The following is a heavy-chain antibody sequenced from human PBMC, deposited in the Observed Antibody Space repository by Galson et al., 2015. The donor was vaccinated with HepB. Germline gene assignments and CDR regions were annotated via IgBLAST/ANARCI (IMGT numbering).Heavy chain of an antibody. J-gene: IGHJ4*02. CDR2: IYSGGST. V-gene: IGHV3-66*02. CDR3: ARDPPGVAAAGSGH. Sequence: SLRLSCAVSGFTVYNNYMSWVRQAPGKGLEWVSLIYSGGSTHYADSVKGRFTISRDKSKNTLYLEMNSLKPEDTAVYYCARDPPGVAAAGSGHWGQGTLVTVSS. CDR1: GFTVYNNY. D-gene: IGHD6-13*01.